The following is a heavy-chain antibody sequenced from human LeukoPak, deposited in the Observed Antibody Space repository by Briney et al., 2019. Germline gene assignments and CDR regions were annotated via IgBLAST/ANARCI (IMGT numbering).Heavy chain of an antibody. J-gene: IGHJ4*02. V-gene: IGHV3-74*01. CDR1: GFTFSSYW. D-gene: IGHD3-3*01. Sequence: GGSLRLSCAASGFTFSSYWMHWVRQAPGKGLVWVSRINRDGSGTTYADFVKGRFTISRDNAKNTLYLQMNSLRAEDTAVYYCANSRWSGYLDYWGQGALVTVSS. CDR2: INRDGSGT. CDR3: ANSRWSGYLDY.